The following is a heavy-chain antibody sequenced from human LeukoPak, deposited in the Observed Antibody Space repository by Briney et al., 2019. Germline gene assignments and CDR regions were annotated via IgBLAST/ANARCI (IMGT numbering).Heavy chain of an antibody. Sequence: SVKVSCKASGGTFSSYTISWVRQAPGQGLEWMGRIIPILGIANYAQKFQGRVTSIADNSTSTSYMELSSLRSEDTAVYYCARGYYDSSGYLVYWGQGTLVTVSS. CDR3: ARGYYDSSGYLVY. D-gene: IGHD3-22*01. J-gene: IGHJ4*02. CDR2: IIPILGIA. CDR1: GGTFSSYT. V-gene: IGHV1-69*02.